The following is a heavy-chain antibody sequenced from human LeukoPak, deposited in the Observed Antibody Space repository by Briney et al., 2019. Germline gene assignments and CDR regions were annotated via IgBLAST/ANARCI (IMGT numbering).Heavy chain of an antibody. V-gene: IGHV4-39*01. CDR3: ARTDGVGATTY. CDR2: IYSSGST. D-gene: IGHD1-26*01. CDR1: GGSISSSSYY. Sequence: PSETLSLTCTVSGGSISSSSYYWGWIRQPPGKGLEWIGSIYSSGSTYYNPSLKNRVTISVDTSKNQFSLKLSSVTAADTAMYYCARTDGVGATTYWGQGTLVTVSS. J-gene: IGHJ4*02.